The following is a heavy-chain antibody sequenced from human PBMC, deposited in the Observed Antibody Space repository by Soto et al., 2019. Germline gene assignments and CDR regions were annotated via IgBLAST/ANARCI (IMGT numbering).Heavy chain of an antibody. Sequence: QITLKESGPSLVKPTQTLTLTCTFSGFSLSTSGVGVGWIRQPPGKAREWLALIYWDEDKRYSPYLKSRLTITKDSSKNQVVLTMTNVDPVDTATYYCAHFDCDILTHYYPTLDVWGQGTTVTVSS. V-gene: IGHV2-5*02. CDR1: GFSLSTSGVG. D-gene: IGHD3-9*01. CDR3: AHFDCDILTHYYPTLDV. J-gene: IGHJ6*02. CDR2: IYWDEDK.